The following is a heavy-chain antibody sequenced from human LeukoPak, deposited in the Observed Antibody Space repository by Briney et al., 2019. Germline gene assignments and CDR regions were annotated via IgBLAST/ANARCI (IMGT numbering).Heavy chain of an antibody. CDR1: GGSISSSSYH. J-gene: IGHJ2*01. Sequence: PSETLSLTCAVSGGSISSSSYHWGWIRQPPGKGLEWFGSIYYSGSTYYNPSLKSRVTISVDTSKNQFSLKLSSVTAADTAVSYCARRALKDWYFDLWGRGTLVTVSS. CDR2: IYYSGST. V-gene: IGHV4-39*01. CDR3: ARRALKDWYFDL.